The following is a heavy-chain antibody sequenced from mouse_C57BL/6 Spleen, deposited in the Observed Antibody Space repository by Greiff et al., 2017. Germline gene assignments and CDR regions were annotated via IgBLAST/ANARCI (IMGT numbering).Heavy chain of an antibody. V-gene: IGHV5-6*01. CDR1: GFTFSSYG. J-gene: IGHJ4*01. CDR2: ISSGGSYT. Sequence: EVKLVESGGDLVKPGGSLKLSCAASGFTFSSYGMSWVRQTPDKRLEWVATISSGGSYTYYPDSVKGRFTISRDNAKNTLYLQMSSLKSEDTAMYYCARHEDAMDDWGQGTAVTVSS. CDR3: ARHEDAMDD.